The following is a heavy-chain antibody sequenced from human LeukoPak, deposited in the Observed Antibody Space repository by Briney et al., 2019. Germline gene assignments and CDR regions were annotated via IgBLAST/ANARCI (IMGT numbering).Heavy chain of an antibody. Sequence: ASVKVSCKAPGYTFTTYSMHWVRQAPGQGLEWMGIINPSGGSTSYAQKFQGRVTMTRDTSTSTVYMELSSLRSEDTAVYYCARVATMIVVVNYFDYWGQGTLVTVSS. CDR3: ARVATMIVVVNYFDY. D-gene: IGHD3-22*01. CDR2: INPSGGST. J-gene: IGHJ4*02. V-gene: IGHV1-46*01. CDR1: GYTFTTYS.